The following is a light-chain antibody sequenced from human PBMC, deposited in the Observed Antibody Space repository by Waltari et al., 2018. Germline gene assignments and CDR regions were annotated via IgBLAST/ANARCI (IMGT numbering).Light chain of an antibody. Sequence: QSALTQPPSASGSPGQSVTISCTGTSSDVGGWNYVSWYQQHPGKAPKLIIHEVTKRPSGVPDRCSGSKSGNTASLTVSGLQAEDEADYYCSSYTGDSSAVLFGGGTKLTVL. CDR3: SSYTGDSSAVL. CDR2: EVT. V-gene: IGLV2-8*01. J-gene: IGLJ2*01. CDR1: SSDVGGWNY.